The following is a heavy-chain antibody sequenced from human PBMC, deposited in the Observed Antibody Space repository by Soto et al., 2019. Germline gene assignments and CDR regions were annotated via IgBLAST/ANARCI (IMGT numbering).Heavy chain of an antibody. D-gene: IGHD2-15*01. CDR1: GYTFTSYG. CDR2: ISAYNGNT. J-gene: IGHJ4*02. Sequence: ASVKVSCKASGYTFTSYGISWVRQAPGQGLEWMGWISAYNGNTNYAQKLQGRVTMTTDTSTSTAYMELRSLRPDDTAVYYCATRTNQRYCSGGSCSLDYWGQGTLVTVSS. V-gene: IGHV1-18*01. CDR3: ATRTNQRYCSGGSCSLDY.